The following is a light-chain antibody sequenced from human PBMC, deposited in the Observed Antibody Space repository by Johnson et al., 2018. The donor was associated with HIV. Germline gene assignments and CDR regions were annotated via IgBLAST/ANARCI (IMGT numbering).Light chain of an antibody. CDR3: GTWDSSLNAYV. V-gene: IGLV1-51*01. CDR2: DNH. Sequence: QSVLTQPPSVSAAPGQKVTISCSGNNSNIDNNYFSWYQQLPGTAPKLLIYDNHRRPLGIPDRFSGSKSGTSATLGITGLQTGDEADYYCGTWDSSLNAYVFGAATKVAVL. CDR1: NSNIDNNY. J-gene: IGLJ1*01.